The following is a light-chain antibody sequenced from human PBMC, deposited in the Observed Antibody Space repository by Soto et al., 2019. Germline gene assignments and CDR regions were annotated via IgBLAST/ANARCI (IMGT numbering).Light chain of an antibody. CDR1: QSVSSS. J-gene: IGKJ5*01. CDR2: DAS. V-gene: IGKV3D-20*01. CDR3: QQYGGSPIT. Sequence: EIVLTQSPATLSLSPGERATLSCRASQSVSSSLAWYQQKPGLAHTLLIFDASSRASGVPDRFTGGGSGTDFTLTIRRLEPEDFALYYCQQYGGSPITFGQGTRLEI.